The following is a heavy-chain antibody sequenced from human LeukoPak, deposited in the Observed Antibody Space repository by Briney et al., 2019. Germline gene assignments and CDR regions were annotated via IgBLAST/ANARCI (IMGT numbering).Heavy chain of an antibody. V-gene: IGHV4-59*01. D-gene: IGHD3/OR15-3a*01. J-gene: IGHJ4*02. CDR2: TYYSGST. CDR3: ARSTYDFALDY. CDR1: GGSISSYY. Sequence: PSETLSLTCTVSGGSISSYYWSWIRQPQGKGLEWIGYTYYSGSTNYNPSLKSRVTISVDTSKNQFSLKLSSVTAADTAVYYCARSTYDFALDYWGQGTLVTVSS.